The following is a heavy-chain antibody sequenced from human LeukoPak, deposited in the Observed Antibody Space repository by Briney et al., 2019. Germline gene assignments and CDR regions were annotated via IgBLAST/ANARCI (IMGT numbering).Heavy chain of an antibody. CDR2: ISSSSSYI. CDR1: GFTFSSYS. J-gene: IGHJ4*02. Sequence: TGGSLRLSCAASGFTFSSYSMNWVRQAPGKGLEWVSSISSSSSYIYYADSVKGRFTISRDNAKNSLYLQMNSLRAEDTAVYYCASQISAWYYYDSSGYYSWGQGTLVTVSS. V-gene: IGHV3-21*01. D-gene: IGHD3-22*01. CDR3: ASQISAWYYYDSSGYYS.